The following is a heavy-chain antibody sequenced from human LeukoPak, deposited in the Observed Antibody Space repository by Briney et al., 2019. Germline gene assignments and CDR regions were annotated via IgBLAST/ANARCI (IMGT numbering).Heavy chain of an antibody. CDR3: ARDLYGSGSYGFDY. CDR1: GFTFSSYA. V-gene: IGHV3-23*01. Sequence: PGGSLRLSCAASGFTFSSYAMSWVRQAPGKGLEWVSAISGSGGSTYYADSVKGRFTISRDNSKNTLYLQMNSLRAEDTAVYYCARDLYGSGSYGFDYWGQGTLVTVPS. D-gene: IGHD3-10*01. CDR2: ISGSGGST. J-gene: IGHJ4*02.